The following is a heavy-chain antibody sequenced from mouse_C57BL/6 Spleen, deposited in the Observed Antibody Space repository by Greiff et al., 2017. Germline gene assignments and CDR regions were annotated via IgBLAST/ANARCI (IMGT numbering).Heavy chain of an antibody. D-gene: IGHD1-1*02. CDR3: ARDGNVSGGWFDV. CDR1: GYTFTSYW. V-gene: IGHV1-64*01. Sequence: QVQLQQSGAELVKPGASVKLSCKASGYTFTSYWMHWVKQRPGQGLEWIGMIHPNSGSTNYNEKFKSKATLTVDKSSSTAYMQLSSLTSEDSAVYYCARDGNVSGGWFDVWGTGTTVTVSA. CDR2: IHPNSGST. J-gene: IGHJ1*03.